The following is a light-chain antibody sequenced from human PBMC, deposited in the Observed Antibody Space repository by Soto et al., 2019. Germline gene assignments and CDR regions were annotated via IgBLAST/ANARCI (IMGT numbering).Light chain of an antibody. CDR3: SSFASTHTYV. CDR1: SSDVAFYNH. CDR2: EVN. Sequence: QSVLTQPASVSGSPGQSITISCTGTSSDVAFYNHVSWYQQHPGKAPKLLIYEVNSRPSGVSHRFSGSKSGNTASLTISGLQAEDEADYHCSSFASTHTYVFGTGTKVTVL. V-gene: IGLV2-14*01. J-gene: IGLJ1*01.